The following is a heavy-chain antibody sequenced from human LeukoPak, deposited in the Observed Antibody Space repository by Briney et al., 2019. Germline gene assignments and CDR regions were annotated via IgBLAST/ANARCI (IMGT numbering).Heavy chain of an antibody. J-gene: IGHJ4*02. CDR1: GGTFTIYA. V-gene: IGHV1-69*13. D-gene: IGHD1-26*01. CDR2: IIPIFGTA. CDR3: ARASRSFVWATFDY. Sequence: ASVTVSFTASGGTFTIYAISWVRQAPGQGPEWMGGIIPIFGTANYAQKFQGRVTVTADESTSTAYMELSSLRSEDTAVYYCARASRSFVWATFDYWGQGTLVTVSS.